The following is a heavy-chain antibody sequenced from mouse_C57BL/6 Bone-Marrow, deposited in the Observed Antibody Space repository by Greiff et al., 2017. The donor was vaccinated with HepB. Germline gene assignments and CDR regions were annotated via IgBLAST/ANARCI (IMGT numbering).Heavy chain of an antibody. Sequence: EVKLVESGGGLVKPGGSLKLSCAASGFTFSSYAMSWVRQTPEKRLEWVATISDGGSYTYYPDNVKGRFTISRDNAKNNLYLQMSHLKSEDTAMYYCARDGYGNAMDYWGQGTSVTVSS. V-gene: IGHV5-4*01. CDR2: ISDGGSYT. CDR3: ARDGYGNAMDY. J-gene: IGHJ4*01. D-gene: IGHD1-1*01. CDR1: GFTFSSYA.